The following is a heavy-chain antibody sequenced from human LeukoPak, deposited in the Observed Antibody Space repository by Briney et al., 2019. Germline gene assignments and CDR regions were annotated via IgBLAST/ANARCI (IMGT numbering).Heavy chain of an antibody. Sequence: PSETLSLTCAVTGGSFSDFYWSWIRQPPGKGLEWIGEINHFGRTNYNPSLKSRVTISLDTSKKQFSLKLNSVTAADTAVYYCARSMVRGVIIRPLLYYYYMDVWGKGTTVTISS. J-gene: IGHJ6*03. CDR2: INHFGRT. D-gene: IGHD3-10*01. CDR1: GGSFSDFY. CDR3: ARSMVRGVIIRPLLYYYYMDV. V-gene: IGHV4-34*01.